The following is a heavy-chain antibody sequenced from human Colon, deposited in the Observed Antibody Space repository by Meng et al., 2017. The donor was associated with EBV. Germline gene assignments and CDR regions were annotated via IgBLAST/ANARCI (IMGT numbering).Heavy chain of an antibody. V-gene: IGHV4-4*03. CDR2: VYHTGST. CDR3: ARVWQSLTAFFDS. D-gene: IGHD2-21*01. Sequence: GQGVGKPPGALSLTCAVSGGSIGRCHWWTCVRQPPGKVQGWIGEVYHTGSTKNNPSLKSRLTISVDKSKNQFSLNLTSVTAADTAVYYCARVWQSLTAFFDSWGQGTLVTVSS. CDR1: GGSIGRCHW. J-gene: IGHJ4*02.